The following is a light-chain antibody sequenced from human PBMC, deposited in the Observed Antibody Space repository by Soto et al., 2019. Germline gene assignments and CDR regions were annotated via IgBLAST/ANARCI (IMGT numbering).Light chain of an antibody. CDR3: QQCHRYLA. V-gene: IGKV1-5*01. CDR1: ESMSNG. J-gene: IGKJ5*01. CDR2: GAS. Sequence: DIKMTQSPSTLSASVGDRFTMTGRASESMSNGLALYQQKPGKAPKLLISGASSLQSGVPSRFSGSASGTEFTLTISSLQPDDIATYYCQQCHRYLAFGQGTRLEIK.